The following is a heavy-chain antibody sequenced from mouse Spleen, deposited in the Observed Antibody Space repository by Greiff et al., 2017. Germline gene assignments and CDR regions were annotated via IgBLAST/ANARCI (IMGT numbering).Heavy chain of an antibody. J-gene: IGHJ2*01. Sequence: QVQLQQSGPELVKPGASVKISCKASGYAFSSSWMNWVKQRPGKGLEWIGRIYPGDGDTNYNGKFKGKATLTADKSSSTAYMQLSSLTSEDSAVYFCARLTGTEGFDYWGQGTTLTVSS. CDR3: ARLTGTEGFDY. CDR2: IYPGDGDT. V-gene: IGHV1-82*01. CDR1: GYAFSSSW. D-gene: IGHD4-1*01.